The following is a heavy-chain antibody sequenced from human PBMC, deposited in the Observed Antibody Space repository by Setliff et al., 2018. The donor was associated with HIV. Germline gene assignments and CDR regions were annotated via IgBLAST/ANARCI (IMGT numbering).Heavy chain of an antibody. J-gene: IGHJ4*02. D-gene: IGHD4-17*01. V-gene: IGHV4-30-4*08. Sequence: PSETLSLTCTVSGGPVSSVNYYWSWIRQPPGKGLEWIGEINQSGGINYNPSLKSRVTISIDTSNNQISLRLSSVTAADTAMYYCVRDDYGYNGKGFDYWGPGTLVAVSS. CDR3: VRDDYGYNGKGFDY. CDR1: GGPVSSVNYY. CDR2: INQSGGI.